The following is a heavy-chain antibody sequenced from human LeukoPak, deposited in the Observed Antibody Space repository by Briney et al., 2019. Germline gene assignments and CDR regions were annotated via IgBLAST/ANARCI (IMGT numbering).Heavy chain of an antibody. CDR2: IKSKTDGGTT. Sequence: PGGSLRLSCAASGFTFSNAWMTWVRQAPRKGLEWVGRIKSKTDGGTTDYAAPVKGRFTISRDDSKNTLYLQMNSLKTEDTAVYYCTTDQWLAHLDFDYWGQGTLVTVSS. D-gene: IGHD6-19*01. V-gene: IGHV3-15*01. CDR3: TTDQWLAHLDFDY. CDR1: GFTFSNAW. J-gene: IGHJ4*02.